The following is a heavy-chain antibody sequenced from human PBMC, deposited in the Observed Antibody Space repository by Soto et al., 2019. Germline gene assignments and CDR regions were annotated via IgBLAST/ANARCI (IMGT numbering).Heavy chain of an antibody. V-gene: IGHV3-23*01. CDR1: GFTFSSYA. CDR2: ISGSGGST. CDR3: AKGTSAVAGGGPYCYSGMDV. D-gene: IGHD6-19*01. Sequence: GGSLRLSCAASGFTFSSYAMSWVRQAPGKGLEWVSAISGSGGSTYYADSVKGRFAISRDNSKNTLYLQMNSLRAEDTAVYYCAKGTSAVAGGGPYCYSGMDVWGQGTKVTVSS. J-gene: IGHJ6*02.